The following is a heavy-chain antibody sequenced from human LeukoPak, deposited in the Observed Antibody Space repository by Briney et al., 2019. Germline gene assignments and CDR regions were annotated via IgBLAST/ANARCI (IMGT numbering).Heavy chain of an antibody. CDR1: GFTFSTYA. Sequence: GGSLRLSCAASGFTFSTYAMHWVRQAPGKGLEWVAVISYDGSSTYYADSVRGRFTISRDNSKNTLYLQMNSLRAEDTAVYYCARDRVRYSSGWYFGYWGQGILVTVSS. CDR2: ISYDGSST. CDR3: ARDRVRYSSGWYFGY. D-gene: IGHD6-19*01. V-gene: IGHV3-30*01. J-gene: IGHJ4*02.